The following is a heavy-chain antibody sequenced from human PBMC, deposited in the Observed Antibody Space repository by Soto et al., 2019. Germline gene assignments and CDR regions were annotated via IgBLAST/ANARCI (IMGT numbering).Heavy chain of an antibody. D-gene: IGHD1-26*01. CDR1: GYTFTGYY. Sequence: GASVKVSCKASGYTFTGYYMHWVRQAPGQGLEWMGWINPNSGGTNYAQKFQGRVTMTRDTSISTAYMELSRLRSDDTAVYYCARRRRSYSVPNFDYWGQGTLVTVSS. CDR2: INPNSGGT. J-gene: IGHJ4*02. CDR3: ARRRRSYSVPNFDY. V-gene: IGHV1-2*02.